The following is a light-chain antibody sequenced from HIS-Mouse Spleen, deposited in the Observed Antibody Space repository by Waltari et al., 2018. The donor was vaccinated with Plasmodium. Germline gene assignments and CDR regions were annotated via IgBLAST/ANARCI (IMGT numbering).Light chain of an antibody. CDR2: EDS. V-gene: IGLV3-10*01. CDR3: YSTDSSGNHRV. Sequence: SYELTQPPSVSVSPGQTARITCSGDALPTHYAYWYQQQSGQAPVLVIYEDSKRPPGIHERFSGSSSGTMATLTSSGAQVEDEADYYCYSTDSSGNHRVFGGGTKLTVL. J-gene: IGLJ3*02. CDR1: ALPTHY.